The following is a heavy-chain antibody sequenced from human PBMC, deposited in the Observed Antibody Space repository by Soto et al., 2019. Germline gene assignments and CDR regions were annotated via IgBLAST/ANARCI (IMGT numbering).Heavy chain of an antibody. Sequence: LRLSCAASGFTVSSNYMSWVRQAPGKGLEWVSVIYSDGSTYYADSVKGRFTISRDNSKNTLYLQMNSLRAEDTAVYYCARGLYSRTTAFDYWGQGTLVTVSS. CDR3: ARGLYSRTTAFDY. J-gene: IGHJ4*02. CDR1: GFTVSSNY. CDR2: IYSDGST. V-gene: IGHV3-53*01. D-gene: IGHD6-13*01.